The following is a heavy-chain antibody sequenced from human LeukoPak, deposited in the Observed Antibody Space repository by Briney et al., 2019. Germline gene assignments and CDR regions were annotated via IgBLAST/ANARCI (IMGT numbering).Heavy chain of an antibody. CDR3: TRDRGAYNLYDY. J-gene: IGHJ4*02. CDR1: GFTVGNNR. CDR2: VYGGGNT. V-gene: IGHV3-53*01. Sequence: PGGSLRLSCAASGFTVGNNRMSWVRQAPGKGLEWVSTVYGGGNTAYADSVKGRSTISRDTSKNTLLLQMNSLRAEDTAVYHCTRDRGAYNLYDYWGQGTLVTVSS. D-gene: IGHD1-1*01.